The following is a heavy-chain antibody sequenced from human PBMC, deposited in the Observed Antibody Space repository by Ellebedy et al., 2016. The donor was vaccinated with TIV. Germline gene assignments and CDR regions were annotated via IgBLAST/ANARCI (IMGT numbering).Heavy chain of an antibody. Sequence: AASVKVSCKASGDTFTRNYMHWVRQAPGQGLEWMGIINPSGSSTTYAQKFQGRVTMTRDTSTSTLSLELRSLRSEDTAIYYCARVIETSGIVTNYFDYWGQGTLVTVSS. CDR3: ARVIETSGIVTNYFDY. V-gene: IGHV1-46*01. D-gene: IGHD6-13*01. J-gene: IGHJ4*02. CDR1: GDTFTRNY. CDR2: INPSGSST.